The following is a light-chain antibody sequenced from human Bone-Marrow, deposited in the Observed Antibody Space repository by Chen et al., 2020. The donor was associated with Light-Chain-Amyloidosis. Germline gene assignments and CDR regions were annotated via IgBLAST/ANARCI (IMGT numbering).Light chain of an antibody. V-gene: IGLV3-21*02. J-gene: IGLJ3*02. CDR3: QVWDRSRDRPV. Sequence: SYVLTQPSSVSVAQGQTATIAWGGNNIGSTSVHWYQQTPGQAPLLVVYDDSDRPSGIPERLSGSNSGNSATLTISRVEAGDEADYYCQVWDRSRDRPVFGGGTKLTVL. CDR2: DDS. CDR1: NIGSTS.